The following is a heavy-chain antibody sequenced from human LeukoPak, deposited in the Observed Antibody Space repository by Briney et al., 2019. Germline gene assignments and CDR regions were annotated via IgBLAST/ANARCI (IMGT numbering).Heavy chain of an antibody. CDR1: GYSFTTYW. CDR2: IYPEDSDT. CDR3: ARQGLYGGYYFGY. D-gene: IGHD4-23*01. J-gene: IGHJ4*02. V-gene: IGHV5-51*01. Sequence: GESLKISCKGSGYSFTTYWIGWVRQMPGKCPECMGIIYPEDSDTRYSPSFQGQVTISADKSINTAFLQWSSLEASDTAMYYCARQGLYGGYYFGYWGQGTLVTVSS.